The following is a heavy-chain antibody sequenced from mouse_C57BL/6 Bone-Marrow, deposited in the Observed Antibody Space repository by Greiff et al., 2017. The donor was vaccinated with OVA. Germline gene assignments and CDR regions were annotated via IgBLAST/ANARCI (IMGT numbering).Heavy chain of an antibody. J-gene: IGHJ3*01. Sequence: EVQVVESGPGLVKPSQSLSLTCSVTGYSITSGYYWNWIRQFPGNKLEWMGYISYDGSNNYNPSLKNRISITRDTSKNQVFLKLNSVTTEDTATYYCARDRSYGSSFWCAYWGQGTLVTVSA. V-gene: IGHV3-6*01. CDR2: ISYDGSN. CDR3: ARDRSYGSSFWCAY. D-gene: IGHD1-1*01. CDR1: GYSITSGYY.